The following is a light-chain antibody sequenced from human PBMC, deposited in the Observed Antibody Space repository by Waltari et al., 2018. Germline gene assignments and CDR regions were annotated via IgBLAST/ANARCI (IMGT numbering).Light chain of an antibody. V-gene: IGKV3-20*01. CDR1: QSVSSSY. CDR3: QQYGRSPGT. Sequence: ENVLTQSPGTLSLSPGERATLSCRARQSVSSSYLAWYQQKPGQAPRLFIYGASSRATGIPDRFSGSGCGTDFTLTISRLEPEDFAVYYCQQYGRSPGTFGQGTKVEIK. J-gene: IGKJ1*01. CDR2: GAS.